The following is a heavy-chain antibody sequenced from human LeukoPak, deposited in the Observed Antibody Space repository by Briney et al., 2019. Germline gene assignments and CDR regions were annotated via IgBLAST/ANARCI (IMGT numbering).Heavy chain of an antibody. V-gene: IGHV4-59*01. Sequence: SETLSLTCTVSGGSISSYYWSWIRQPPGKGLEWIGYIYYSGSTNYNPSLKSRVTISVDTSKNQFSLKLSSVTAADTAVYYCAGGSGSYVRFDYWGQGALVTVSS. CDR1: GGSISSYY. CDR3: AGGSGSYVRFDY. CDR2: IYYSGST. D-gene: IGHD1-26*01. J-gene: IGHJ4*02.